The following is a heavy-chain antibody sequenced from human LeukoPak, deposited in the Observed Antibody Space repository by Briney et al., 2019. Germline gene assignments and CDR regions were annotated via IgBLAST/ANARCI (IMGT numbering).Heavy chain of an antibody. D-gene: IGHD6-19*01. CDR3: ARDRDLPAGNPDAFDI. Sequence: SQTLSLTCAISGDSVSSNSATWNWIRQSPSRGLEWLGRTYYRSKWYNDYAVSVKSRITINPDTSKNQFSLQLNSVTPEDTAVYYCARDRDLPAGNPDAFDIWGQGTMVTVSS. CDR1: GDSVSSNSAT. J-gene: IGHJ3*02. V-gene: IGHV6-1*01. CDR2: TYYRSKWYN.